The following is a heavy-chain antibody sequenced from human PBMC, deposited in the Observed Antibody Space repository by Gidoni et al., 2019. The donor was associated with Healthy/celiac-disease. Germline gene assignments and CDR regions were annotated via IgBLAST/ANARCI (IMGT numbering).Heavy chain of an antibody. J-gene: IGHJ4*02. V-gene: IGHV4-39*01. CDR3: AGIYGDYPFNFDY. Sequence: QLQLQESGPGLVKPSETLSLTCTVSGGSISSSSYYWGWIRQPPGKGLEWIGSIYYSGSTYYNPSLKSRVTISVDTSKNQFSLKLSSVTAADTAVYYCAGIYGDYPFNFDYWGQGTLVTVSS. CDR1: GGSISSSSYY. D-gene: IGHD4-17*01. CDR2: IYYSGST.